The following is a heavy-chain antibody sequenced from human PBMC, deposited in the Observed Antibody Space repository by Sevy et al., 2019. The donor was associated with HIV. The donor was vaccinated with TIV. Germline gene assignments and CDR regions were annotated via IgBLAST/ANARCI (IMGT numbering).Heavy chain of an antibody. CDR1: GFTFSNYW. J-gene: IGHJ6*02. Sequence: GGSLRLSCAASGFTFSNYWMSWVRQAPGKGLEWVANIKRDGSEKYYVASVKGRFTISRDNAKTSLYLQMNSLRAEDTAVYYCARDCSSATCLWGLDVWDQGTTVTV. CDR2: IKRDGSEK. V-gene: IGHV3-7*03. D-gene: IGHD2-2*01. CDR3: ARDCSSATCLWGLDV.